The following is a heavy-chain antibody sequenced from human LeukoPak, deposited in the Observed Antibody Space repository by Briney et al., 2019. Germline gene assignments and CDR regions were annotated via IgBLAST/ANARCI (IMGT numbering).Heavy chain of an antibody. V-gene: IGHV4-59*01. Sequence: PSETLSLTCTVSGASISDYYLRWIRQPPGKGLEWIGYIYYTGNTNYNPSLKSRVTISVDTSKNQFSLKLSSVTTADTAVYYCARTTRVTPNGRAEHFEDWGQGTLVTVSS. CDR2: IYYTGNT. CDR1: GASISDYY. D-gene: IGHD2-21*02. J-gene: IGHJ1*01. CDR3: ARTTRVTPNGRAEHFED.